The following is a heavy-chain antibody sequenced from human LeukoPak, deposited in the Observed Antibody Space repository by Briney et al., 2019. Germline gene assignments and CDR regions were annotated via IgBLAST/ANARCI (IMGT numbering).Heavy chain of an antibody. Sequence: SETLSLTCAVYGGSFSGYHWSWIRQPPGKGLEWIGEINHSGSTNYNPSLKSRVTISVDTSNKQFYLKLISVTAADTAVYYCARDGRAPRYYGMDVWGQGTTVTVSS. J-gene: IGHJ6*02. CDR2: INHSGST. CDR1: GGSFSGYH. CDR3: ARDGRAPRYYGMDV. V-gene: IGHV4-34*01.